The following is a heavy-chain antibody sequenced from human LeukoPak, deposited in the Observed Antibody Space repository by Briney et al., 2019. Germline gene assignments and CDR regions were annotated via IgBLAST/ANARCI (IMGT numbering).Heavy chain of an antibody. J-gene: IGHJ4*02. CDR1: GFTFSSYA. CDR3: ARFESSGYYAY. D-gene: IGHD3-22*01. V-gene: IGHV3-64*01. CDR2: ISTNGGST. Sequence: GGSLRLSCTASGFTFSSYAMHWVRQAPGKGLEHVSAISTNGGSTYYANSVKGRFTISRDNSKNTLYLQMGSLRAEDMAVYYCARFESSGYYAYWGQGTLVTVSS.